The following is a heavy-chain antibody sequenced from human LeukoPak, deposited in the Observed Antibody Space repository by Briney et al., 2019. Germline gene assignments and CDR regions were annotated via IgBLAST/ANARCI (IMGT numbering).Heavy chain of an antibody. CDR1: GDSISSSSYF. Sequence: SETLSLTCTVSGDSISSSSYFWGWIRQPPGKGLEWIGSIYYSGSTNYNPSLKSRVTISVDTSKNQFSLKLSSVTAADTAVYYCARLVVVPAAYQGYYYYYGMDVWGQGTTVTVSS. D-gene: IGHD2-2*01. J-gene: IGHJ6*02. V-gene: IGHV4-39*01. CDR2: IYYSGST. CDR3: ARLVVVPAAYQGYYYYYGMDV.